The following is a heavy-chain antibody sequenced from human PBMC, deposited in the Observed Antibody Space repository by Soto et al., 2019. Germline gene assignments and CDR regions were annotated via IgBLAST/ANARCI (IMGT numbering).Heavy chain of an antibody. CDR3: ARRDSGSYQGIDV. D-gene: IGHD1-26*01. Sequence: WGSLRLSCAASGFTFTSYEMHWVRQAPGKGLEWVAIISYDGSNKYYADSVKGRFTMSRDNSMNTLDLQMDSLRVGDTAVYYCARRDSGSYQGIDVWGQGTTVTVSS. CDR2: ISYDGSNK. V-gene: IGHV3-30-3*01. J-gene: IGHJ6*02. CDR1: GFTFTSYE.